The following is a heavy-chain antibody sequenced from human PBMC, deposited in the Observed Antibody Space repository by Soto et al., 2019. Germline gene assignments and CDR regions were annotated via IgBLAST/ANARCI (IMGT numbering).Heavy chain of an antibody. CDR2: INHSGST. CDR1: GGSFSGYY. V-gene: IGHV4-34*01. Sequence: SETLSLTCAVYGGSFSGYYWSWIRQPPGKGLEWIGEINHSGSTNYNPSLKSRVTISVDTSKNQFSLKLSSVTAADTAVYYCARGSGSYSPPIYSTTWMDVWGKGTTVTVSS. D-gene: IGHD3-10*01. CDR3: ARGSGSYSPPIYSTTWMDV. J-gene: IGHJ6*04.